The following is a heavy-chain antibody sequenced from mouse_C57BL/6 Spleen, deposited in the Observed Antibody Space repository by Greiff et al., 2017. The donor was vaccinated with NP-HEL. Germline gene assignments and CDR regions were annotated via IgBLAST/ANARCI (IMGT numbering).Heavy chain of an antibody. CDR3: ARGGVWDFDY. CDR1: GYTFTSYW. D-gene: IGHD2-10*02. CDR2: IDPSDSYT. J-gene: IGHJ2*01. V-gene: IGHV1-50*01. Sequence: VQLQQPGAELVKPGASVKLSCKASGYTFTSYWMQWVKQRPGQGLEWIGEIDPSDSYTNYNQKFKGKATLTVDTSSSTAYMQLSSLTSEDSAVYYCARGGVWDFDYWGQGTTLTVSS.